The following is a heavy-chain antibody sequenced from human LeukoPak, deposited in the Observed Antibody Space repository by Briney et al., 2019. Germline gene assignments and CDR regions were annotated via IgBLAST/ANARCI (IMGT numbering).Heavy chain of an antibody. V-gene: IGHV3-23*01. CDR3: ARTPVYYYDSSGYPFDY. Sequence: QSGGSLRLSCAASGFTFSNYAMSWVRQAPGKGLEWVSAISGSGGSTYYADSVKGRFTISRDNAKNSLYLQMNSLRAEDTAVYYCARTPVYYYDSSGYPFDYWGQGTLVTVSS. D-gene: IGHD3-22*01. CDR2: ISGSGGST. J-gene: IGHJ4*02. CDR1: GFTFSNYA.